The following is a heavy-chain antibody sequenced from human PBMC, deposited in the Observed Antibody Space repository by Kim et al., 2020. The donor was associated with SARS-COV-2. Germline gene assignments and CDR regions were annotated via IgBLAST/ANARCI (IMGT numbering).Heavy chain of an antibody. J-gene: IGHJ4*02. D-gene: IGHD4-17*01. V-gene: IGHV4-34*01. CDR2: INHSGST. CDR1: GGSFSGYY. Sequence: SETLSLTCAVYGGSFSGYYWSWIRQPPGKGLEWIGEINHSGSTNYNPSLKSRVTITVDTSKNQFSLKLSSVTAADTAVYYCARIGGAYGDYVNSFDYWGQGTLVTVSS. CDR3: ARIGGAYGDYVNSFDY.